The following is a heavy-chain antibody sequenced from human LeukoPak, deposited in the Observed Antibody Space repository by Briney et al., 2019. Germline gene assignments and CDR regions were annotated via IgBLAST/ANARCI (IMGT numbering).Heavy chain of an antibody. J-gene: IGHJ6*02. CDR3: AIRGMVV. V-gene: IGHV3-23*01. CDR2: ISGSGGST. CDR1: DCITSYCA. Sequence: GGSLSLSWAAADCITSYCAIRWVRQAPGKGLEWVSAISGSGGSTYYADPVKGRFTISRDNSKNTLYLQMNSLRAEDTAVYYCAIRGMVVWGQGTTVTDSS.